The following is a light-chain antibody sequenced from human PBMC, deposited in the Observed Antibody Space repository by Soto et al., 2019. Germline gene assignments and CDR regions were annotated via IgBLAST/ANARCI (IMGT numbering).Light chain of an antibody. CDR3: QQGYTSAIT. CDR1: QSISSW. CDR2: DAS. V-gene: IGKV1-5*01. Sequence: GDRVTITCRASQSISSWLAWYQQKPGKAPKFLIYDASNLESGVPSRFSGSGSGTEFTLTVNSLQPEDFATYYCQQGYTSAITFGQGTRLEIK. J-gene: IGKJ5*01.